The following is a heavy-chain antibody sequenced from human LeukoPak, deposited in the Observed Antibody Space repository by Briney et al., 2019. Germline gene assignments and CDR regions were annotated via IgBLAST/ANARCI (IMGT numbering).Heavy chain of an antibody. D-gene: IGHD5-24*01. CDR2: ISGSGGST. V-gene: IGHV3-23*01. CDR3: AKFPARGGYNSYFDD. CDR1: GFTFSSYA. Sequence: GGSLRLSCAASGFTFSSYAMSWVRQAPGKGLEWVSAISGSGGSTYYADSVEGRFTISRDNSKNTLYLQMNSLRAEDTAVYYCAKFPARGGYNSYFDDSGQGTLVSVSS. J-gene: IGHJ4*02.